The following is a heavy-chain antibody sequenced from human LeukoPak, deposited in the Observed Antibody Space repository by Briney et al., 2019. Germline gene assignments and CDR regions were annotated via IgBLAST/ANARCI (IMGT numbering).Heavy chain of an antibody. Sequence: PSETLSLTCAVYGGSFSGYYWSWIRQPPGKGLEWIGEINHRGSTNYNPSLKSRVTISVDTSKNQFSLKLSSVTAADTAVYYCARKRSGSSSAYYYYYYMDVWGKGTTVTVSS. J-gene: IGHJ6*03. CDR1: GGSFSGYY. V-gene: IGHV4-34*01. CDR2: INHRGST. CDR3: ARKRSGSSSAYYYYYYMDV. D-gene: IGHD6-6*01.